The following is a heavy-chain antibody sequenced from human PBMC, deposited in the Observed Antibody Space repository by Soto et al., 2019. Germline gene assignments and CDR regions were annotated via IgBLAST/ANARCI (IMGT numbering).Heavy chain of an antibody. CDR2: IYYSGST. Sequence: SETLSLTCTVSGGSISSYYWSWIRQPPGNGLEWIGYIYYSGSTNYNPSLKSRACISVDTSKNQFSLKLSSVTAADTAVYYCARISSSWIFDYWGQGTLVTVSS. CDR3: ARISSSWIFDY. J-gene: IGHJ4*02. D-gene: IGHD6-13*01. CDR1: GGSISSYY. V-gene: IGHV4-59*01.